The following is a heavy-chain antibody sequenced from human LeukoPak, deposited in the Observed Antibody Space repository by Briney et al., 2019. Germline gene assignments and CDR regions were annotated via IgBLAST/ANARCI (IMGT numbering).Heavy chain of an antibody. CDR3: ARYGRTRYCSSTSCYRFDP. CDR1: GYTFTGYY. Sequence: GASVKVSCKSSGYTFTGYYMHWVRQAPGQGLEWMGWINPNSGGTNYAQKFQGRVTMTRDTSISTAYMELSRLRSDDTAVYYCARYGRTRYCSSTSCYRFDPWGQGTLVTVSS. J-gene: IGHJ5*02. D-gene: IGHD2-2*02. V-gene: IGHV1-2*02. CDR2: INPNSGGT.